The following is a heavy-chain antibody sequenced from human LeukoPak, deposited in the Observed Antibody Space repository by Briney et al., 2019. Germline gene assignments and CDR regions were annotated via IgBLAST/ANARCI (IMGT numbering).Heavy chain of an antibody. Sequence: GGSLRLSYAVSVLTFSHYYMSWTRQAPGKGPELVSYISPSGSSIFYVDSVKGRFTISRDNAKNSLYPQMNSLRAEDTAVYYCTKGHHGLEYWGQGTLVTVSS. V-gene: IGHV3-11*01. CDR3: TKGHHGLEY. D-gene: IGHD1-14*01. J-gene: IGHJ4*02. CDR2: ISPSGSSI. CDR1: VLTFSHYY.